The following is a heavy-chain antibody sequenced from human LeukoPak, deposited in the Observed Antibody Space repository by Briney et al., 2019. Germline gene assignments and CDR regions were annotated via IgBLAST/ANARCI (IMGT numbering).Heavy chain of an antibody. CDR2: ISGSGGST. Sequence: GGSLRLSCAASGFTFSSYAMSWVRQAPGKGLEWVPAISGSGGSTYYADSVKGRFTISRDNSKNTLYLQMNSLRAEDTAVYYCAKHAVVGIITLRDAFDIWGQGTMVTVSS. D-gene: IGHD3-9*01. CDR1: GFTFSSYA. V-gene: IGHV3-23*01. J-gene: IGHJ3*02. CDR3: AKHAVVGIITLRDAFDI.